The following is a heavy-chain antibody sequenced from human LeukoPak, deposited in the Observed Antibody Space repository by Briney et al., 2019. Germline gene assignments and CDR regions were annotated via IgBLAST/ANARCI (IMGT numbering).Heavy chain of an antibody. CDR1: GFTFSTYW. Sequence: GGSLRLSCVASGFTFSTYWMHWVRQAPGKGLVWVSRISYDGSSTNYADSVKGRFSISRDSAKNTVYLQMNSLRAEDTAVYYCAGEAAVAGIYFDSWGQGTLVTVSS. J-gene: IGHJ4*02. V-gene: IGHV3-74*01. D-gene: IGHD6-19*01. CDR2: ISYDGSST. CDR3: AGEAAVAGIYFDS.